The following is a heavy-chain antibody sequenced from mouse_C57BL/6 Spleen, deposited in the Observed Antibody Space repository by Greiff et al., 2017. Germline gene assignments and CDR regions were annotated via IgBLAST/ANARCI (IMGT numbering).Heavy chain of an antibody. V-gene: IGHV3-6*01. CDR2: ISYDGSN. Sequence: EVKLQESGPGLVKPSQSLSLTCSVTGYSITSGYYWNWIRQFPGNKLEWMGYISYDGSNNYNPSLKNRISITRDTSKNQFFLKLNSVTTEDTATYYCARGGYYGSYWYFDVWVTGTTVTVSA. D-gene: IGHD1-1*01. CDR3: ARGGYYGSYWYFDV. J-gene: IGHJ1*03. CDR1: GYSITSGYY.